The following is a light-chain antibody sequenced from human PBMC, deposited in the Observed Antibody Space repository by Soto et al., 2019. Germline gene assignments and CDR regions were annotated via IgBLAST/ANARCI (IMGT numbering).Light chain of an antibody. CDR3: QQYYSYPQT. V-gene: IGKV1-8*01. Sequence: AIRMTQSPSSFSASTGDRVTITCRASQGISSDLAWYQQKPGKAPKLLIYAASTLQSGVPSRFSGSGSGTDFTLTISCLQSEDFATYYCQQYYSYPQTFGQGTKVEIK. CDR2: AAS. J-gene: IGKJ1*01. CDR1: QGISSD.